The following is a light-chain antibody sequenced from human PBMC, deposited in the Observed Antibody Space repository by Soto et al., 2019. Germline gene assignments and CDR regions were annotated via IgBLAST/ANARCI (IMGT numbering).Light chain of an antibody. V-gene: IGKV2-28*01. CDR1: QSLLDSNAYDY. J-gene: IGKJ1*01. Sequence: DIVMTQSPFSLSVTAGEPASISCRSSQSLLDSNAYDYLDWYLQNPGQSPELLIFFGFNRASGVPDRFSGSGSGTEFTLKISRVQAEDVVIYYCQQDLQTSLTFGEGTKVEI. CDR2: FGF. CDR3: QQDLQTSLT.